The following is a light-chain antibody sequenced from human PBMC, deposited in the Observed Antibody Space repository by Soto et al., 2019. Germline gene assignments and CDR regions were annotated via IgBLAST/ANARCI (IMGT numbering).Light chain of an antibody. CDR1: DSDVGYYNR. CDR3: SSYTRRNTWV. CDR2: DVT. V-gene: IGLV2-18*02. Sequence: QSALTQPPSVSGSPGQSVTISCTGADSDVGYYNRVSWYQQSPGTAPKLMLYDVTTRPSGVPGRFSGSKSGNTASLTISGLQTEDEAAYYCSSYTRRNTWVFGGGTKLTVL. J-gene: IGLJ3*02.